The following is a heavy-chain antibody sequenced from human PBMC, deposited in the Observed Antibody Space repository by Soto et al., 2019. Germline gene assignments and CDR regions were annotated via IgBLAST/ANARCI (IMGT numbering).Heavy chain of an antibody. D-gene: IGHD3-22*01. Sequence: ASVKVSCKASGYTFTSYYMHWVRQAPGQGLEWMGIINPSGGSTSYAQKFQGRVTMTRDTSTSTVYMELSSLRSEDTAVYYCARDSVGGLDINMIVVGDAFDIWGQGTMVTVSS. CDR1: GYTFTSYY. CDR2: INPSGGST. CDR3: ARDSVGGLDINMIVVGDAFDI. J-gene: IGHJ3*02. V-gene: IGHV1-46*01.